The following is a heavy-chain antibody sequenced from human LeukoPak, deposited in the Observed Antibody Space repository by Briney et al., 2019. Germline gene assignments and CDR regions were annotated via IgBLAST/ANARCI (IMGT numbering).Heavy chain of an antibody. Sequence: GESLKISCKGSGYSFTSYWIGWVRQMPRKGLEWMGIIYPGDSDTRYSPSFQGQVTISADKSISTAYLQWSSLKASDTAMYYCARLYYGSGSLYYFDYWGQGTLVTVSS. CDR3: ARLYYGSGSLYYFDY. D-gene: IGHD3-10*01. CDR1: GYSFTSYW. CDR2: IYPGDSDT. J-gene: IGHJ4*02. V-gene: IGHV5-51*01.